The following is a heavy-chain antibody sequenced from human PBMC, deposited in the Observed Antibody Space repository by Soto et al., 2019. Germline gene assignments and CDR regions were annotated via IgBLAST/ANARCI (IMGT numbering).Heavy chain of an antibody. J-gene: IGHJ4*02. Sequence: PSETLSLTCTVSGGSISSGGYYWSWIRQHPGKGLEWIGYIYYSGSTYYNPSLKSQVTISVDTSKNQFSLKLSSVTAPVVAVYSCEGDELKGFFDYWGQGTMVTVSS. CDR1: GGSISSGGYY. V-gene: IGHV4-31*01. CDR2: IYYSGST. D-gene: IGHD1-7*01. CDR3: EGDELKGFFDY.